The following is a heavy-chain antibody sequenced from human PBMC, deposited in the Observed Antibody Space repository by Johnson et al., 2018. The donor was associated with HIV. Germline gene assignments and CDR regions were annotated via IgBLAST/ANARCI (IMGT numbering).Heavy chain of an antibody. J-gene: IGHJ3*02. CDR1: GFTFSSYA. Sequence: QVQLVESGGGVVQPGRSLRLSCAASGFTFSSYAMHWVRQAPGKGLEWVAVISYDGSNKYYADSVKGRFTISRENTKNSLYLQMNSLRAGETAVYYCARSDRAEGGRGDAFHIWGQGTMVTVSS. D-gene: IGHD3-16*01. CDR2: ISYDGSNK. CDR3: ARSDRAEGGRGDAFHI. V-gene: IGHV3-30*14.